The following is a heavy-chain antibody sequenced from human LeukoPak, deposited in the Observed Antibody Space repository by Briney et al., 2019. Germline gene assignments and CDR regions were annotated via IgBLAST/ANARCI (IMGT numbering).Heavy chain of an antibody. CDR2: ISYDGSNK. CDR3: ARTPSGSYYLYYFDY. J-gene: IGHJ4*02. CDR1: GFTFSSYG. V-gene: IGHV3-30*03. D-gene: IGHD1-26*01. Sequence: GRSLRLSCAASGFTFSSYGMHWVRQAPGKGLEWVAVISYDGSNKYYADSVKGRFTISSDNSKNTLYLQMNSLRAEDTAVYYCARTPSGSYYLYYFDYWGQGTLVTVSS.